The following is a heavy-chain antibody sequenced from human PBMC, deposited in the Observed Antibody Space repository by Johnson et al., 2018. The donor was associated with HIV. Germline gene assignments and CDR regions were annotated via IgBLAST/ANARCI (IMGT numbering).Heavy chain of an antibody. CDR1: RFTFSTYG. D-gene: IGHD3-10*01. J-gene: IGHJ3*02. V-gene: IGHV3-30*18. Sequence: QVQLVESGGGVVQPGRSLRLSCAASRFTFSTYGMHWVRQAPGKGLEWVAVISYDGSNKYYADSVKGRFTISRDNSKNTLYLQMSSLTPEDTALYYCAKGTYYFASGRGSPFYIWGRGIMVTVSS. CDR3: AKGTYYFASGRGSPFYI. CDR2: ISYDGSNK.